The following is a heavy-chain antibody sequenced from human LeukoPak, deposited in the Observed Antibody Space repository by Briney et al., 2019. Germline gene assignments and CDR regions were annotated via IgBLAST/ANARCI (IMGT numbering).Heavy chain of an antibody. D-gene: IGHD2-15*01. CDR1: GGSISSSSYD. Sequence: SETLSLTCTVSGGSISSSSYDWGWIRQPPGKGLEWIGSIHYSGSTYYNPSLKSRVTISVYTTKNQFSLKLSPVTAADTALYFCARPYSKAGVKNWFDPGYQGTLITVTS. J-gene: IGHJ5*02. CDR3: ARPYSKAGVKNWFDP. V-gene: IGHV4-39*01. CDR2: IHYSGST.